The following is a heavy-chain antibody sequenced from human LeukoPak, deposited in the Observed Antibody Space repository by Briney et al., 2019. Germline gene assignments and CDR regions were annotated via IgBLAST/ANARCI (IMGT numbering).Heavy chain of an antibody. V-gene: IGHV1-2*02. J-gene: IGHJ4*02. CDR3: ARGLRLGELSPSPPGY. CDR2: INPNSGGT. Sequence: ASVKVSCKASGGTFSSYAISWVRQAPGQGLEWMGWINPNSGGTNYAQKFQGRVTMTRDTSISTAYMELSRLRSDDTAVYYCARGLRLGELSPSPPGYWGQGTLVTVSS. D-gene: IGHD3-16*02. CDR1: GGTFSSYA.